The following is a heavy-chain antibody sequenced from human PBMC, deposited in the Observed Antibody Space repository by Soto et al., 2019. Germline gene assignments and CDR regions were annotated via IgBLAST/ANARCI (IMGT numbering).Heavy chain of an antibody. CDR3: AKDHLEGAADAFDI. CDR2: ITSDGNNT. CDR1: GFTFSTYV. Sequence: RLSCAASGFTFSTYVMHWVRQAPGKGLEWVAHITSDGNNTYYADSVKGRFTISRENAKNSLYLQMNSLRAEDTAVYYCAKDHLEGAADAFDIWGQGTMVTVSS. V-gene: IGHV3-30*18. J-gene: IGHJ3*02.